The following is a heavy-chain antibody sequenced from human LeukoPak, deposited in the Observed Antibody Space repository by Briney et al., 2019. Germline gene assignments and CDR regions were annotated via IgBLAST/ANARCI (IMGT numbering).Heavy chain of an antibody. CDR3: AKNRGHCVDGVCHNYYYMDV. D-gene: IGHD2-8*02. CDR1: GFTFSSFA. CDR2: VSGSAGRT. Sequence: PGGSLRLSCAASGFTFSSFAMTWVRQAPGKGLEWVSPVSGSAGRTDYADSVKGRFTIYRDNLKNTLYLQMNGLRAEDTAVYYCAKNRGHCVDGVCHNYYYMDVWVRGTTVTVSS. V-gene: IGHV3-23*01. J-gene: IGHJ6*03.